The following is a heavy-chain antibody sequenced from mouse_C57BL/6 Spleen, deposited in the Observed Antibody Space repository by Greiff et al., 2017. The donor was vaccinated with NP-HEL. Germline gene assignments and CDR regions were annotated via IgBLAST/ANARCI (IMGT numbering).Heavy chain of an antibody. D-gene: IGHD1-1*01. CDR2: ISYDGSN. CDR3: ARVENYYGSSYGWYFDV. V-gene: IGHV3-6*01. CDR1: GYSITSGYY. Sequence: ESGPGLVKPSQSLSLTCSVTGYSITSGYYWNWIRQFPGNKLEWMGYISYDGSNNYNPSLKNRISITRDTSKNQFFLKLNSVTTEDTATYYCARVENYYGSSYGWYFDVWGTGTTVTVSS. J-gene: IGHJ1*03.